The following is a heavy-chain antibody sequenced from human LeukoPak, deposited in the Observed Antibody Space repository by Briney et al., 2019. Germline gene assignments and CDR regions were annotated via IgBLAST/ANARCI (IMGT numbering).Heavy chain of an antibody. Sequence: ASVKVSCKASGYTFTGYYMHWVRQAPGQGLEWMGIINPSGGSTSYAQKFQGRVTMTRDTSTSTVYMELSSLRSEDTAVYYCARDNYGGNSVGPYYYYYGMDVWGQGATVTVSS. J-gene: IGHJ6*02. CDR2: INPSGGST. CDR1: GYTFTGYY. CDR3: ARDNYGGNSVGPYYYYYGMDV. D-gene: IGHD4-23*01. V-gene: IGHV1-46*01.